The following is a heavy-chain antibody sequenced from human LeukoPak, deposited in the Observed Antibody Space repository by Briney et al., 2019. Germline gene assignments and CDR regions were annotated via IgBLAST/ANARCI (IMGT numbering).Heavy chain of an antibody. J-gene: IGHJ3*02. CDR3: ARDTGYDSSGYYLGAFDI. V-gene: IGHV3-23*01. D-gene: IGHD3-22*01. Sequence: GGSLRLSCAASGFTFSSSAMNWVRQAPGKGLEWVSAISGSGGSTYYADSVKGRFTTSRDNSRNTLYLQMNSLRAEDTAVYYCARDTGYDSSGYYLGAFDIWGQGTMVTVSS. CDR2: ISGSGGST. CDR1: GFTFSSSA.